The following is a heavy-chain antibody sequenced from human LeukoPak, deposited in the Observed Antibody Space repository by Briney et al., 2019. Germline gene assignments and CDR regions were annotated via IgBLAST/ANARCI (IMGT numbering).Heavy chain of an antibody. Sequence: GSLRLSCAASGFTFSNYNMNWVRQAPGKGLEWVSSISSSSSYIYYADSVKGRFTISRDNAKNSLYLQMNSLRAEDTAVYYCARGYSSSWYDYWGQGTLVTVSS. CDR2: ISSSSSYI. V-gene: IGHV3-21*01. D-gene: IGHD6-13*01. CDR1: GFTFSNYN. CDR3: ARGYSSSWYDY. J-gene: IGHJ4*02.